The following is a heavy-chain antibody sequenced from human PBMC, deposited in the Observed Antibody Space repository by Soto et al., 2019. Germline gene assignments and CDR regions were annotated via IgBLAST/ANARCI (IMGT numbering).Heavy chain of an antibody. D-gene: IGHD1-26*01. V-gene: IGHV3-23*01. CDR3: AKDEMGATRY. CDR2: ISAGGDNS. Sequence: GGSLRLSCAASGFTFDNFAMSWVRQAPGKGPEWVSTISAGGDNSYYADSVEGRFTISRDNSKETVSLQMNRLGAEDTAIYYCAKDEMGATRYCGQGPLVTVYS. CDR1: GFTFDNFA. J-gene: IGHJ4*02.